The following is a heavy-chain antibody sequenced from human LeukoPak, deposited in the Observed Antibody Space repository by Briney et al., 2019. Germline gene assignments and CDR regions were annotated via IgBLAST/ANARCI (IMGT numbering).Heavy chain of an antibody. CDR3: ARERYSYGDAFDI. CDR2: IIPILGIA. J-gene: IGHJ3*02. V-gene: IGHV1-69*04. CDR1: GGTFSSYA. Sequence: ASVKVSCKASGGTFSSYAISWVRQAPGQGLEWMGRIIPILGIANYAQKFQGRVTITADKSTSTAYMELSSLRSEDTAVYYCARERYSYGDAFDIWGQGTMVTVSS. D-gene: IGHD5-18*01.